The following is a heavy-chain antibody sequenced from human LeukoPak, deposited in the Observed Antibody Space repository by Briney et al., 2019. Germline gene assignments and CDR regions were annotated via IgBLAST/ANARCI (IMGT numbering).Heavy chain of an antibody. CDR2: ISAYNGKT. Sequence: ASVKVSCKASGYSFVSYGINWVRQAPGRGLEWMGWISAYNGKTDVAQKLRGRVTMTTDTSTSTAYMELRGLRSDDTAVYYCMRDFRGINNWNDRLDYWGQGTLLTVSS. V-gene: IGHV1-18*01. J-gene: IGHJ4*02. CDR3: MRDFRGINNWNDRLDY. CDR1: GYSFVSYG. D-gene: IGHD1-20*01.